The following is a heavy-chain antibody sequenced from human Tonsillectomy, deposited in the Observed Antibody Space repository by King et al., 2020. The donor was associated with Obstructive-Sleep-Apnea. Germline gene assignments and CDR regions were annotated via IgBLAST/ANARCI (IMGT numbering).Heavy chain of an antibody. J-gene: IGHJ5*02. CDR3: VRDDEEYIIMYRDSYTWFGP. Sequence: VQLVESGTEVKNPGASLRVSCTASGFTLANFGIHWVRQAPGQRPEWLGWISVYSGNIKYSQKFQGRITMTAETSTTTVYMELRGLTSDDTAVYYCVRDDEEYIIMYRDSYTWFGPWGQGTLVTVSS. V-gene: IGHV1-18*01. CDR2: ISVYSGNI. CDR1: GFTLANFG. D-gene: IGHD2/OR15-2a*01.